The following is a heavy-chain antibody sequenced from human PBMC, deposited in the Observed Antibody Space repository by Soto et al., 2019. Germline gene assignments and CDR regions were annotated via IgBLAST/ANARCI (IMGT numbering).Heavy chain of an antibody. CDR3: ARDQVTYYYDSSGYYPNWFDP. V-gene: IGHV1-69*13. CDR2: IIPIFGTA. D-gene: IGHD3-22*01. J-gene: IGHJ5*02. Sequence: SVKVSCKASGGTFSSCAISWVRQAPGQGLEWMGGIIPIFGTANYAQKFQGRVTITADESTSTAYMELSSLRSEDTAVYYCARDQVTYYYDSSGYYPNWFDPWGQGTLVTVSS. CDR1: GGTFSSCA.